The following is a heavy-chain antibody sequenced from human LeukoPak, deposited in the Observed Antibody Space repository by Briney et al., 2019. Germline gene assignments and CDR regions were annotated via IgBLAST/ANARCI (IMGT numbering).Heavy chain of an antibody. Sequence: GESLKISCKGSGSSFTSYWIGWVRQLPGKGLEGMGIIFPSDSDTRYSPSFQGQVTISADKSISTAYLQWSSLKASDSAMFYCARSGVSGYGWDYWGQGTLVTVSS. CDR3: ARSGVSGYGWDY. V-gene: IGHV5-51*01. D-gene: IGHD5-12*01. CDR1: GSSFTSYW. J-gene: IGHJ4*02. CDR2: IFPSDSDT.